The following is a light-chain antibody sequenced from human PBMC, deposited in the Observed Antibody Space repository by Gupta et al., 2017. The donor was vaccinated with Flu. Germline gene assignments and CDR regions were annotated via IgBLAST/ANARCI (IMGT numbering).Light chain of an antibody. V-gene: IGKV1-5*03. CDR2: KAF. J-gene: IGKJ1*01. Sequence: DIQMTQSPSTLSASVGDRVTITCRASQNINSWLAWYQQKPGKAPKLLIYKAFSVESGVPSRFSGSGSGTEFTLTISSLQPDDFATYYCQQYNSYSWTFSQGTKVGIK. CDR1: QNINSW. CDR3: QQYNSYSWT.